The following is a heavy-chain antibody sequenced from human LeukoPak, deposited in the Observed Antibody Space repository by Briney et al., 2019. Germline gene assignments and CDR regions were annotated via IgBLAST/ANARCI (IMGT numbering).Heavy chain of an antibody. CDR2: INPSGGST. D-gene: IGHD6-19*01. CDR3: ARDNRGYSSGWENRVLDV. J-gene: IGHJ6*02. Sequence: ASVKVSCKASGGTFSSYAISWVRQAPGQGLEWMGIINPSGGSTSHAQKFQGRVTMTRDTSTSAVYMELSSLRSEDTAVYYCARDNRGYSSGWENRVLDVWGQGTTVTVSS. V-gene: IGHV1-46*01. CDR1: GGTFSSYA.